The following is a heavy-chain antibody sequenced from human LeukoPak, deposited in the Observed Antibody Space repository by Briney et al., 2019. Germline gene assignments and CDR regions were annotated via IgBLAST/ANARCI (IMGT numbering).Heavy chain of an antibody. J-gene: IGHJ4*02. CDR1: GYSFSTYW. V-gene: IGHV5-51*01. Sequence: GESLKISCKGSGYSFSTYWIAWVRQMPGKGREWMGIIYPGDSDTRYSPSFQGQVTISADKSINTAYLQWSSLKASDTAMYYCAGPGSGSYVPYYWGQGTLVTVSS. D-gene: IGHD1-26*01. CDR2: IYPGDSDT. CDR3: AGPGSGSYVPYY.